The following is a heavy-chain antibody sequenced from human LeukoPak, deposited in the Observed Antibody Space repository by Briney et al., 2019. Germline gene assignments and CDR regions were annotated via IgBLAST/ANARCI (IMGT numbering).Heavy chain of an antibody. Sequence: ASVKVSCKASGYIFTGYYIHWVRQAPGQGLEWMVWINPNSGGTNYAQKFQGRVTMTRDTSISTAYMELSRLRSDDTAVYYCARTPGYCSGGSCPAGYYMDVWGKGTTVTISS. CDR1: GYIFTGYY. CDR2: INPNSGGT. V-gene: IGHV1-2*02. J-gene: IGHJ6*03. CDR3: ARTPGYCSGGSCPAGYYMDV. D-gene: IGHD2-15*01.